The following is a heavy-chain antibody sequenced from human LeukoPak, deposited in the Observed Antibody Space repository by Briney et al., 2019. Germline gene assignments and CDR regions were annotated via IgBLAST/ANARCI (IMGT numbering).Heavy chain of an antibody. CDR1: GFTFSSYG. CDR2: IRYDGSNK. J-gene: IGHJ5*01. D-gene: IGHD2-15*01. Sequence: GGSLRLSCAASGFTFSSYGMHWVRQAPGTGLDWVAFIRYDGSNKNYADSVKGRFTISRDNSKNTLYLQMNGLRAEDTAVYYCARSCSGGSCFPDSWGQGTLVTVSS. CDR3: ARSCSGGSCFPDS. V-gene: IGHV3-30*02.